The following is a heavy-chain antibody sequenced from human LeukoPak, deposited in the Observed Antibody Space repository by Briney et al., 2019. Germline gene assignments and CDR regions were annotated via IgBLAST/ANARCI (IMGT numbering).Heavy chain of an antibody. Sequence: SQTLSLSCAISGDSVSSNNAAWNWIRQSPSRGLEWLGRIVYRSKWYYDYAVSRQSRITINADTSKNQFPLDLNSATPEGTAVYYCARSTALVGDDWVDPWGQGTLVSVSS. CDR3: ARSTALVGDDWVDP. D-gene: IGHD2-21*01. V-gene: IGHV6-1*01. J-gene: IGHJ5*02. CDR1: GDSVSSNNAA. CDR2: IVYRSKWYY.